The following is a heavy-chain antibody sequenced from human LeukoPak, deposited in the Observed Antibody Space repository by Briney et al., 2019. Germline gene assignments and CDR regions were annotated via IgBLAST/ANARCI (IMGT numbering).Heavy chain of an antibody. CDR3: ARASGEGFRFDP. V-gene: IGHV4-59*01. Sequence: PSETLSLTCTVSGGSISSYYWSWIRQPPGKGLEWIGYIYYSGSTNYNPSLKRRVTISVDTSKNQFSLKLSSVTAADTAVYYCARASGEGFRFDPWGQGTLVTVSS. J-gene: IGHJ5*02. CDR1: GGSISSYY. D-gene: IGHD4-17*01. CDR2: IYYSGST.